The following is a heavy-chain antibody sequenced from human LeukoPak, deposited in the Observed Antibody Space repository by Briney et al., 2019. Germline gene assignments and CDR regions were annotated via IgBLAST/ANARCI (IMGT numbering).Heavy chain of an antibody. D-gene: IGHD2-15*01. Sequence: GGSLRLSCAASGFILSDYNMNWVRQAPGKGLEWVSFITISGTYITYADSVKGRFTISRDNAKNSLYLQMNSLRAEDTAVYYRARDLSATARAYDYWGQGTLVTVSS. V-gene: IGHV3-21*01. CDR3: ARDLSATARAYDY. CDR1: GFILSDYN. CDR2: ITISGTYI. J-gene: IGHJ4*02.